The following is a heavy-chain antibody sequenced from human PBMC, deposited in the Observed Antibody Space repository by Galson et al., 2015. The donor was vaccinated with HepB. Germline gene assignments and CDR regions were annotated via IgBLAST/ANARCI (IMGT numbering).Heavy chain of an antibody. CDR1: GFTFSSYG. J-gene: IGHJ4*02. V-gene: IGHV3-30*18. CDR2: IKYDGSNT. CDR3: AKDHLNHYYDSSGYFYVGGFFDY. Sequence: SLRLSCAASGFTFSSYGMHWVRQAPGQGLEWVAVIKYDGSNTNYAETVKGRFTITRDNSKNTLYLQMNSLRAEDTAVYYCAKDHLNHYYDSSGYFYVGGFFDYWGQGTLVTVSS. D-gene: IGHD3-22*01.